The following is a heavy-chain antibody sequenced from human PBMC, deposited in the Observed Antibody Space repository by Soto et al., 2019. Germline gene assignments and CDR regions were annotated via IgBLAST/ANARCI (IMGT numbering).Heavy chain of an antibody. D-gene: IGHD5-18*01. CDR1: GFTFGSYG. CDR2: RGCYVSNK. J-gene: IGHJ6*01. V-gene: IGHV3-33*01. Sequence: PGRALRLSYAASGFTFGSYGRHWVRQAPGKGLEWVAVRGCYVSNKYCADSVKGRFTISRDNSKNTLYLQMNSLRAEDTAVYYCARDYFGVDTAMARYYYYCYGMDVWGQGTTVTVSS. CDR3: ARDYFGVDTAMARYYYYCYGMDV.